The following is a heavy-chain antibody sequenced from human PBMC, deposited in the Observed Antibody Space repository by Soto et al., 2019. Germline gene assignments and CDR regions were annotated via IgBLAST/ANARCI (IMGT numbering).Heavy chain of an antibody. V-gene: IGHV4-39*01. Sequence: SETLSLTCAVSGGSITSSSYYWGWIRQAPGRGLEWIGTIYYRGNTYYNPSLESRVTISADTSKNQLSLNLRSVTAADTAVYYCASPAGADYTFDYWGQGILVTVSS. CDR2: IYYRGNT. D-gene: IGHD4-4*01. J-gene: IGHJ4*02. CDR1: GGSITSSSYY. CDR3: ASPAGADYTFDY.